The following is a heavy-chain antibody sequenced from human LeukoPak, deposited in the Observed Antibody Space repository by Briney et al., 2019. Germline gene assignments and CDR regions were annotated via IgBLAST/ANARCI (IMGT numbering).Heavy chain of an antibody. J-gene: IGHJ6*02. CDR1: GFTFSSYA. CDR3: ARDQATYYYGSGSYLFHPSYYYYGMDV. CDR2: ISYDGSNK. D-gene: IGHD3-10*01. Sequence: GGSLRLSCAASGFTFSSYAMHWVRQAPGKGLEWVAVISYDGSNKYYADSVKGRFTISRDNSKNTLYLQMNSLRAEDTAVYYCARDQATYYYGSGSYLFHPSYYYYGMDVWGQGTTVTVSS. V-gene: IGHV3-30*04.